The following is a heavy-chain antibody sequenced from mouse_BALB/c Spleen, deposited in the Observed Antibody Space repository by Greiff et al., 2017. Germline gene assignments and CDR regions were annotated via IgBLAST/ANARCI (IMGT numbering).Heavy chain of an antibody. CDR2: IDPANGNT. V-gene: IGHV14-3*02. CDR1: GFNIKDTY. D-gene: IGHD2-14*01. J-gene: IGHJ4*01. Sequence: DVKLQESGAELVKPGASVKLSCTAPGFNIKDTYMHRVKQRPEQGLEWIGRIDPANGNTKYDPKFQGKATITADTSSNTAYLQLSSLTSEDTAVYYCARDRSYAMDYWGQGTSVTVSS. CDR3: ARDRSYAMDY.